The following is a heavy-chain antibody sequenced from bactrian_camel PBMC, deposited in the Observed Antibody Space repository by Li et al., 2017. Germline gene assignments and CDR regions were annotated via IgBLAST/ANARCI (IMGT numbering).Heavy chain of an antibody. CDR3: AALFCTECLESIAYIRKCRMTGH. Sequence: HVQVVESGGGSVQAGGSLNLSCVVSGYSFSTCGMGWYRRALGKERELVSTIRLDGLIVYADSVKGRFTISHDNAKNTVYLQMNNLKPEDTAVYYCAALFCTECLESIAYIRKCRMTGHWGQGTQVTVS. CDR1: GYSFSTCG. J-gene: IGHJ4*01. V-gene: IGHV3S53*01. CDR2: IRLDGLI. D-gene: IGHD4*01.